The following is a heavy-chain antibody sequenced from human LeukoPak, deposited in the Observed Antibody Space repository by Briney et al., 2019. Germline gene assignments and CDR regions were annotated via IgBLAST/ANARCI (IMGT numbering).Heavy chain of an antibody. CDR3: AKGTGGSSYSALDY. V-gene: IGHV3-23*01. CDR2: IGSGGST. Sequence: QPGGSLRLSCAASGFTFSSYAMSWVRQAPGKGLEWVSSIGSGGSTNYAGSVQGRFTISRDNSKNTLYLQMNSLRAEDTAVYYCAKGTGGSSYSALDYWGQGTLVTVSS. D-gene: IGHD2-15*01. J-gene: IGHJ4*02. CDR1: GFTFSSYA.